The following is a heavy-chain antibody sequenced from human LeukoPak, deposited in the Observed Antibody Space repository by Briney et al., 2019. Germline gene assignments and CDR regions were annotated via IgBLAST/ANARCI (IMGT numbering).Heavy chain of an antibody. CDR2: MYYTGST. V-gene: IGHV4-59*01. CDR3: ARGAHYYGSGTDS. Sequence: SETLSLTCTVSGGSISTYYWSWLRQPPGKGLEWIGYMYYTGSTKYNPSLKSRVTISVDTSKNQFSLKLISVTAADTAVYYCARGAHYYGSGTDSWGQGTLVTVSS. D-gene: IGHD3-10*01. J-gene: IGHJ5*02. CDR1: GGSISTYY.